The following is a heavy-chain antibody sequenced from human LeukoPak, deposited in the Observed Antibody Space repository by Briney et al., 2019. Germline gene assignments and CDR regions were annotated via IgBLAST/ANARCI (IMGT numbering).Heavy chain of an antibody. Sequence: SETLSLTCSVSGASISSYSWSWIRQIPGKGLEWIGYIYNSATTNYNPSLKSRLTISVDTSKNQISLKLTSVTAADTAVYYCARNSSSSWGYYSMDVWGKGTTVTVSS. CDR3: ARNSSSSWGYYSMDV. V-gene: IGHV4-59*01. CDR1: GASISSYS. J-gene: IGHJ6*03. D-gene: IGHD6-13*01. CDR2: IYNSATT.